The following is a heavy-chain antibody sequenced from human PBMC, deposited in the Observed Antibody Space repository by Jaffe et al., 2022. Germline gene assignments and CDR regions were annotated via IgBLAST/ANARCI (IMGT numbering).Heavy chain of an antibody. V-gene: IGHV4-61*02. D-gene: IGHD6-19*01. CDR1: GGSISSGSYY. J-gene: IGHJ5*02. CDR2: IYTSGST. CDR3: ARARRGWLGRGRPNWFDP. Sequence: QVQLQESGPGLVKPSQTLSLTCTVSGGSISSGSYYWSWIRQPAGKGLEWIGRIYTSGSTNYNPSLKSRVTISVDTSKNQFSLKLSSVTAADTAVYYCARARRGWLGRGRPNWFDPWGQGTLVTVSS.